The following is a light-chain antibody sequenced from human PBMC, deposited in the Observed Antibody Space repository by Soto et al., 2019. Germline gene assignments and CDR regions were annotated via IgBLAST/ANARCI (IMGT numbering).Light chain of an antibody. CDR3: QQSFSTPQT. CDR1: QSISSY. J-gene: IGKJ1*01. Sequence: DIQMTQSPSSLSASVEDRVTITCRASQSISSYLNWYQQKPGKAPKLLIYAASSLQSGVPSRFSGSGSGTDFTLTISSLQSEDFATYFCQQSFSTPQTFGQGTKVDI. V-gene: IGKV1-39*01. CDR2: AAS.